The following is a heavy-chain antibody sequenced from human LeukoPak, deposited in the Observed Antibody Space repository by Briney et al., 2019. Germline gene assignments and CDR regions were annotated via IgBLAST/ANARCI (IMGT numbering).Heavy chain of an antibody. J-gene: IGHJ6*03. D-gene: IGHD3-10*01. CDR2: IIPIFGTA. V-gene: IGHV1-69*13. Sequence: SVKVSCKASGGTFSSYAISWVRQAPGQGLEWMGGIIPIFGTANYAQKFQGRVTITADESTSTAYMELSSLKSEDTAVYYCARDRDYYGSGRYPDYYYMDVWGKGTTVTVSS. CDR3: ARDRDYYGSGRYPDYYYMDV. CDR1: GGTFSSYA.